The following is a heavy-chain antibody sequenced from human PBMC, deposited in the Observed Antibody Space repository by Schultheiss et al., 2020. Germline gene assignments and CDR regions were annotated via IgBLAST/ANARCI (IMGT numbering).Heavy chain of an antibody. CDR3: ARTYSSSWYLSYYGMDV. CDR1: GGSISSYY. D-gene: IGHD6-13*01. V-gene: IGHV4-59*01. Sequence: SQTLSLTCTVSGGSISSYYWSWIRQPPGKGLEWIGYIYYSGSTNYNPSLKSRVTISVDKSKNQFSLKLSSVTAADTAVYYCARTYSSSWYLSYYGMDVWGKGTTVTVSS. CDR2: IYYSGST. J-gene: IGHJ6*04.